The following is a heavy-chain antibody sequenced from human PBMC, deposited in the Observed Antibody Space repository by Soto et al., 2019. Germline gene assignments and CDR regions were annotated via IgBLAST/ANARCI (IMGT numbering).Heavy chain of an antibody. CDR2: IIPIFGTA. CDR3: ARGNSGWYGDWFDP. J-gene: IGHJ5*02. CDR1: GGTFSSYV. Sequence: QVQLVQSGAEVKKPGSSVKVSCKASGGTFSSYVISWVRQAPGQGLEWMGGIIPIFGTANYAQKFQGRVTITADESTSTAYMGLSSLRSEDTAVYYCARGNSGWYGDWFDPWGQGTLVTVSS. V-gene: IGHV1-69*12. D-gene: IGHD6-19*01.